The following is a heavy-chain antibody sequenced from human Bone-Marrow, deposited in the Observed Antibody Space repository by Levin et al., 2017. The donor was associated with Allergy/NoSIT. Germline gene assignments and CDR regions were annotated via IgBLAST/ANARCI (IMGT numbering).Heavy chain of an antibody. CDR3: AREMGANDAFDI. V-gene: IGHV3-30*04. CDR1: GFTFSNYA. D-gene: IGHD4/OR15-4a*01. CDR2: ISFDGTTQ. J-gene: IGHJ3*02. Sequence: PGGSLRLSCAASGFTFSNYAFHWVRQAPGKGLEWVAVISFDGTTQYYTNSVEGRFTICRDTSKNTVYLQMNSLRAEDTAVYYCAREMGANDAFDIWGQGTMVTVSP.